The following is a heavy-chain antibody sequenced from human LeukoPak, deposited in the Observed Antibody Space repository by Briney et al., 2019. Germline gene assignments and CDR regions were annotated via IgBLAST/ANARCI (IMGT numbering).Heavy chain of an antibody. CDR3: AKGGRGYFDY. V-gene: IGHV3-23*01. D-gene: IGHD3-10*01. J-gene: IGHJ4*02. CDR1: GFPFSSHA. CDR2: ISGSGGST. Sequence: PGGSLRPPFAAPGFPFSSHAMSWVRPAPGEGPEWVSAISGSGGSTYYADSVKGRFTISRDNSKNTLYLQMNSLRAEDTAVYYCAKGGRGYFDYWGQGTLVTVSS.